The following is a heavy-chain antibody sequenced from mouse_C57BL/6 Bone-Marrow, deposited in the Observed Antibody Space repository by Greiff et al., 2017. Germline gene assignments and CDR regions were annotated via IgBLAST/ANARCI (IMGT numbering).Heavy chain of an antibody. D-gene: IGHD1-1*01. CDR1: GFTFSDYG. Sequence: EVHLVESGGGLVKPGGSLKLSCAASGFTFSDYGMHWVRQAPEKGLEWVAYISSGSSTIYYADTVKGRFTISRDNAKNTLFLQMTSLRSEDTAMYYCARGGYYVHYYAMDYWGQGTSGTVSS. V-gene: IGHV5-17*01. J-gene: IGHJ4*01. CDR3: ARGGYYVHYYAMDY. CDR2: ISSGSSTI.